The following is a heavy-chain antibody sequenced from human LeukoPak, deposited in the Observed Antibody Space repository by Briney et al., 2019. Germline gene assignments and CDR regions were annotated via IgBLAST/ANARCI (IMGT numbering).Heavy chain of an antibody. V-gene: IGHV3-30*04. J-gene: IGHJ4*02. D-gene: IGHD1-14*01. CDR2: ISYDAKVK. CDR1: GFTFSSYT. CDR3: ARDPTTGTPGYFDF. Sequence: GGSLRLSCGASGFTFSSYTMHWVRQAPGKVLEWVAVISYDAKVKFYADSVKGRFTISRDNSDNTLYLQMDSLGADDTALYYCARDPTTGTPGYFDFWGQGTLVTVSS.